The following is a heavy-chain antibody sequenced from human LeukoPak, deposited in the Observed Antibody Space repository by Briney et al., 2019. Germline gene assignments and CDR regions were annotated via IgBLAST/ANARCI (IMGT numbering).Heavy chain of an antibody. Sequence: GGSLRLSCAASGFPFSNSAMSWVRQAPGKGLEWVSAISGSGAGTYYADSVEGRFTISRDTSKNTLYLQMNSLRAEDTAVYYCARGQGAYSGYDYDYWGQGTLVTVSS. V-gene: IGHV3-23*01. CDR1: GFPFSNSA. J-gene: IGHJ4*02. D-gene: IGHD5-12*01. CDR2: ISGSGAGT. CDR3: ARGQGAYSGYDYDY.